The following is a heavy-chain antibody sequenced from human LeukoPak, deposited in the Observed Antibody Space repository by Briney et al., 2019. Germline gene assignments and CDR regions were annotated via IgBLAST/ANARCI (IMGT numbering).Heavy chain of an antibody. J-gene: IGHJ4*02. CDR3: ARAGGSGYSSGWHPSV. CDR1: VDSISSSNG. CDR2: IYHSGST. D-gene: IGHD6-19*01. V-gene: IGHV4-4*02. Sequence: PSVTLSLTCAVSVDSISSSNGRSWVRQRPGKGLEWIGEIYHSGSTNYNPSLKSRVTISVDKSKNQFSLKLSSVTAADTAVYYCARAGGSGYSSGWHPSVWGQGTLVTVSS.